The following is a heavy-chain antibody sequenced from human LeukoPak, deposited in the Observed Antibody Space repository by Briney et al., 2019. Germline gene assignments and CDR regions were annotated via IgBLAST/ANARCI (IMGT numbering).Heavy chain of an antibody. CDR1: GYTFTSYG. CDR2: ISAYNGNT. V-gene: IGHV1-18*01. CDR3: ARGRVANTYYDILTGYYFAWFDAFDI. J-gene: IGHJ3*02. D-gene: IGHD3-9*01. Sequence: ASVKVSFKASGYTFTSYGISWVRQAPGQGLEWMGWISAYNGNTNYAQKLQGRVTMTTDTSTSTAYMELRSLRSDDTAVYYCARGRVANTYYDILTGYYFAWFDAFDIWGQGTMVTVSS.